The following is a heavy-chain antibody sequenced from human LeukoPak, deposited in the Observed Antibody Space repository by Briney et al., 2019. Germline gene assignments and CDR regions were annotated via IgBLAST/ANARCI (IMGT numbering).Heavy chain of an antibody. CDR1: GYTFTGYY. D-gene: IGHD1-26*01. Sequence: ASVKVSCKASGYTFTGYYMHWVRQAPGQGLEWMGWTNPNSGGTNYAQKFQGRVTMTRDTSISTAYMELSRLRSDDTAVYYCARDRASYSGSYYQLGYWGQGTLVTVSS. CDR3: ARDRASYSGSYYQLGY. CDR2: TNPNSGGT. V-gene: IGHV1-2*02. J-gene: IGHJ4*02.